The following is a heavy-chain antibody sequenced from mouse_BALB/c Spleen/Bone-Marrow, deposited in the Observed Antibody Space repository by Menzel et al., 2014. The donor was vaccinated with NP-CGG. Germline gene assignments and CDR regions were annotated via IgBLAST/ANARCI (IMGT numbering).Heavy chain of an antibody. CDR2: INPGSGGT. Sequence: VQLQQSGAELVRPGTSMKVSCKASGYAFTNYLIEWVKQRPGQGLEWIGVINPGSGGTNYNEKFKGKATLTADKSSSTAYMQLSSLTSDDSAVYFCARDGDYDEGYAMDYWGQGTSVTVSS. V-gene: IGHV1-54*01. D-gene: IGHD2-4*01. CDR3: ARDGDYDEGYAMDY. CDR1: GYAFTNYL. J-gene: IGHJ4*01.